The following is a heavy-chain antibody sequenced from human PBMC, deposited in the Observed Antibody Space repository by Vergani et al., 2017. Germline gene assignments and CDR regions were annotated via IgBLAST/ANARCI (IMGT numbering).Heavy chain of an antibody. D-gene: IGHD4-17*01. CDR2: INHSGST. CDR1: GGSFSGYY. V-gene: IGHV4-34*01. J-gene: IGHJ5*02. Sequence: QVQLQQWGAGLLKPSETLSLTCAVYGGSFSGYYWSWIRQPPGKGLEWIGEINHSGSTNYNPSLKSRVTISVDTSKNQFSLKLSSLTAADTAVYYCARLMTTVTTIWFDPWGQGTLVTVSS. CDR3: ARLMTTVTTIWFDP.